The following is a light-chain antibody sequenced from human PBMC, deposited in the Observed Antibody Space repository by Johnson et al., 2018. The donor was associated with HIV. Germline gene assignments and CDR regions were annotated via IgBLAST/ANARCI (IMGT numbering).Light chain of an antibody. Sequence: QSVLTQPPSASGTTGQRVTISCSGSSSNIGTNSVNWYQQLPGTAPKLLIYRNNQRPSGVPDRFSGSKSDTSASLAISGLQAEEEDDYYCATWDDSLNGQVFGTGTEVTVL. J-gene: IGLJ1*01. CDR1: SSNIGTNS. V-gene: IGLV1-44*01. CDR2: RNN. CDR3: ATWDDSLNGQV.